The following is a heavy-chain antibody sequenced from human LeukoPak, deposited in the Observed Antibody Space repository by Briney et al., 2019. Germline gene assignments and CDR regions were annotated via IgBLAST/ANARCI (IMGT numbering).Heavy chain of an antibody. CDR3: ARHRRAYCGGDCYIDY. CDR2: IYYSGST. J-gene: IGHJ4*02. Sequence: SETLSLTCTVSGGSISSYYWSWIRQPPGKGLEWIGYIYYSGSTNYNPSLKSRVTISVDTSKNQFSLKLSSVTAADMAVYYCARHRRAYCGGDCYIDYWGQGTLVTVSS. CDR1: GGSISSYY. D-gene: IGHD2-21*02. V-gene: IGHV4-59*08.